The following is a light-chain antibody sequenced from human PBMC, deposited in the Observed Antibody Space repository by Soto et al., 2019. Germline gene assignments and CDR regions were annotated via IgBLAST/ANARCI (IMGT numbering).Light chain of an antibody. CDR3: SSYTSSSTLYV. V-gene: IGLV2-14*01. CDR1: SNDVGGYNF. Sequence: QSVLTQPASVSGSPGQPITISCTGTSNDVGGYNFVSWYQQHPGKAPKLMIYDVSNRPSGVSNRFSGSKSGNTASLTISGLQAEDEADYYCSSYTSSSTLYVFGTGTKVTVL. J-gene: IGLJ1*01. CDR2: DVS.